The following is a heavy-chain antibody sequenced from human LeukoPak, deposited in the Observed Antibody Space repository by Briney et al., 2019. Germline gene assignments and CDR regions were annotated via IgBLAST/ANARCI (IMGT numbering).Heavy chain of an antibody. CDR1: GGSFSGYY. J-gene: IGHJ4*02. CDR2: INHSGST. D-gene: IGHD2-2*01. CDR3: ATGGGQDIVVVPAATDY. Sequence: SETLSLTCAVYGGSFSGYYWSWIRQPPGKGLEWIGEINHSGSTNYNPSLKSRVTISVDTSKNQFSLKLSSVTAADTAVYYCATGGGQDIVVVPAATDYWGQGTLVTVSS. V-gene: IGHV4-34*01.